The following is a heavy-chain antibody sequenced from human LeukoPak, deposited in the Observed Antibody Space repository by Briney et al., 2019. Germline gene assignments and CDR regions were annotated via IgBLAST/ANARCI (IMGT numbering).Heavy chain of an antibody. CDR3: ARVAPNRRYCSGGSCLNYFDY. J-gene: IGHJ4*02. V-gene: IGHV1-18*01. CDR1: GYTFSNYG. Sequence: ASVKVSCKASGYTFSNYGITWVRQAPGQGLEWMGWISAYNGHTNYAQKLQGRVTMTTDTSTSTVYMELRSLRSDDTAVYYCARVAPNRRYCSGGSCLNYFDYWGQGTLVTVSS. D-gene: IGHD2-15*01. CDR2: ISAYNGHT.